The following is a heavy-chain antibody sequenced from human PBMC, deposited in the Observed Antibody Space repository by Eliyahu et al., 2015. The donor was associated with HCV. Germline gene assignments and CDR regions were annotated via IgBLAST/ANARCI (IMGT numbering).Heavy chain of an antibody. J-gene: IGHJ3*02. CDR2: ISSSGSTI. D-gene: IGHD3-9*01. Sequence: QVQLVESGGGLVXPGGSLRLSXXXSGFPFSDYYXSXXRQAPGKGLEWVSYISSSGSTIYYADSVKGRFTISRDNAKNSLYLQMNSLRAEDTAVYYCARAVVLRYFDWLLQNTADAFDIWGQGTMVTVSS. CDR1: GFPFSDYY. CDR3: ARAVVLRYFDWLLQNTADAFDI. V-gene: IGHV3-11*01.